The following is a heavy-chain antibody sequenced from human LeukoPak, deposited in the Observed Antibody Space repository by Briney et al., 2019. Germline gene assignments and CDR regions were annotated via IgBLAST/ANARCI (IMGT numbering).Heavy chain of an antibody. V-gene: IGHV1-18*01. D-gene: IGHD3-22*01. CDR2: ITTYNGNT. CDR1: VYTFTSYG. Sequence: ASVKVSCKASVYTFTSYGISWVRQAPGRGLEWMGWITTYNGNTSYAQNLQGRVTMTTDTSTSTAYMELKSLRSDDTAVYYCARLVLTYYYHSNGYSTKINWFDPWGQGTLVTVSS. CDR3: ARLVLTYYYHSNGYSTKINWFDP. J-gene: IGHJ5*02.